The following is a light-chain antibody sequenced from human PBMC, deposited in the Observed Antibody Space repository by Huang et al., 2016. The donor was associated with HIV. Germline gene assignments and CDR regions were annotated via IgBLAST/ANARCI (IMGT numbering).Light chain of an antibody. V-gene: IGKV3-15*01. CDR2: EAS. Sequence: EIVMTQSPATLSVSAGERATLSCRASQSVSSKLAWYQQKPGQAPRLLIYEASTRATGIPARFGGSGSGTEFTLTISSLQSEDFAFYYCQQYNDWPDTFGQGTKVEIK. CDR3: QQYNDWPDT. J-gene: IGKJ1*01. CDR1: QSVSSK.